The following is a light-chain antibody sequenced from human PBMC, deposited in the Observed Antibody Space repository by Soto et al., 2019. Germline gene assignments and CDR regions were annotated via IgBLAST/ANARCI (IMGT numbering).Light chain of an antibody. CDR2: GAT. Sequence: EIVLTQSPGTISLSPGERATLSCRAGQSVSSTYLAWYQQKVGQAPRLLIYGATSRATGIPDRFSGSGSGTDFTLTISRLEPEDSAVYYCQQYGSPITFGQGTRLEIK. CDR1: QSVSSTY. V-gene: IGKV3-20*01. J-gene: IGKJ5*01. CDR3: QQYGSPIT.